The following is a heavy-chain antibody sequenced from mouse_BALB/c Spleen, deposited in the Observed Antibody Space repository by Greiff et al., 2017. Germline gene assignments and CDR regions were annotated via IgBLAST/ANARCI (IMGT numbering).Heavy chain of an antibody. CDR1: GYTFTSYY. V-gene: IGHV1S81*02. CDR2: INPSNGGT. D-gene: IGHD1-1*01. J-gene: IGHJ3*01. CDR3: ARSEWGWFAY. Sequence: VQLQQPGAELVKPGASVKLSCKASGYTFTSYYMYWVKQRPGQGLEWIGGINPSNGGTNFNEKFKGKATFTADTSSNTAYMQLSSLTSEDSAVYYCARSEWGWFAYWGQGTLVTVSA.